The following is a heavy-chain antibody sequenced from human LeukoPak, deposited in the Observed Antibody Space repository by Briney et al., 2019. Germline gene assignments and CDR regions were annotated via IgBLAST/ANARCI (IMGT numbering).Heavy chain of an antibody. CDR3: AREGNTAMGDY. CDR1: GGSISSSSYY. J-gene: IGHJ4*02. CDR2: IYYSGST. V-gene: IGHV4-39*07. D-gene: IGHD5-18*01. Sequence: SETLSLTCTVSGGSISSSSYYWGWIRQPPGKGLEWIGSIYYSGSTYYNPSLKSRVTISVDTSKNQFSLKLSSVTAADTAVYYCAREGNTAMGDYWGQGTLVTVSS.